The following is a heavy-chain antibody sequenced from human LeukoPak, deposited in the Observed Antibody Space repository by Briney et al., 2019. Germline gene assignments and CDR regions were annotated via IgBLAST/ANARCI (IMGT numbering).Heavy chain of an antibody. CDR3: ARDRYSSSSRSRWFDP. CDR1: GGTFSSYA. V-gene: IGHV1-69*05. CDR2: IIPIFGTA. Sequence: SVKVSCKASGGTFSSYAISWVRQAPGQGLEWMGGIIPIFGTANYAQKFQGRVTITTDESTSTAYMELSSLRSEDTAVYYCARDRYSSSSRSRWFDPWGQGTLVTVSS. D-gene: IGHD6-6*01. J-gene: IGHJ5*02.